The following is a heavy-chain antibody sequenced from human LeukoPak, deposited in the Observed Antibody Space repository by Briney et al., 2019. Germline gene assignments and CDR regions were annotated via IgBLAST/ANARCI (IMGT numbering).Heavy chain of an antibody. V-gene: IGHV3-64D*06. Sequence: GGSLRLSCSASGFTFSSSAMHWVRQAPGRGLEYVSAISYNGGSTYYADSVKGRFTISRDNSKNTLYLQMSSLRAEDTAVYHCVKDDSYYYDTSTYVAWGQGTLVTVSS. J-gene: IGHJ5*02. D-gene: IGHD3-22*01. CDR3: VKDDSYYYDTSTYVA. CDR1: GFTFSSSA. CDR2: ISYNGGST.